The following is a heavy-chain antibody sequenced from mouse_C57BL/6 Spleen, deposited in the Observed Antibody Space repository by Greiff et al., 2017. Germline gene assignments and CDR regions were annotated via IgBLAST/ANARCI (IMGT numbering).Heavy chain of an antibody. V-gene: IGHV1-15*01. CDR3: TRGGLRAMDY. J-gene: IGHJ4*01. Sequence: QVQLQQSGAELVRPGASVTLSCKASGYTFTDYEMHWVKQTPVPGLEWIGAIDPETGGTAYNQKFKGKAILTADKSSSTAYMELRSLTSEDSAVYYCTRGGLRAMDYWGQGTSVTVSS. CDR1: GYTFTDYE. CDR2: IDPETGGT.